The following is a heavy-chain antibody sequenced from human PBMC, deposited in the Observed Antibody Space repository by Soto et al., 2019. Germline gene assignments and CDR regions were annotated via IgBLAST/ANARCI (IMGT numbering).Heavy chain of an antibody. CDR3: ARGGSVHWGPEAGRFTRDYFYGMDV. CDR1: GYTFTSYG. V-gene: IGHV1-18*01. J-gene: IGHJ6*01. Sequence: ASVKVSCKASGYTFTSYGISWVRQAPGQGFEWMGRISAYNGNTNYAQNLQGRVTMTTDTSTSTAYMVLRSLRSDDTAVYYCARGGSVHWGPEAGRFTRDYFYGMDVWGQGTTVTVSS. D-gene: IGHD3-16*02. CDR2: ISAYNGNT.